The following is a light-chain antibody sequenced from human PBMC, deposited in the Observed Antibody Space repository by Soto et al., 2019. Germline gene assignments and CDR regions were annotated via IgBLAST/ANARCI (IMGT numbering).Light chain of an antibody. V-gene: IGKV1-6*01. J-gene: IGKJ1*01. CDR3: LQDYGDSWT. Sequence: QMTQSPSSLSASVGEKIIITCRASRDVGSDVSWYQQKPGQAPKLLIYAASNLYTGVPSRFSGSRSGTEFILTISSLQPEDFASYYCLQDYGDSWTFGQGTKVDIK. CDR1: RDVGSD. CDR2: AAS.